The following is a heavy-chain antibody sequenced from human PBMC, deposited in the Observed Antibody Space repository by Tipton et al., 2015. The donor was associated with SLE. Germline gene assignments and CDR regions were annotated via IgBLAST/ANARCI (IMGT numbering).Heavy chain of an antibody. V-gene: IGHV4-39*07. Sequence: WGWIRQSPGKGLEWIGSIDNSGSTYDNPSLRSRVTISVDTSKNQFSLTLTSVTSADTAVYYCARRTSPYNSSWHDAFDIWGQGTLVTVSS. CDR3: ARRTSPYNSSWHDAFDI. J-gene: IGHJ3*02. CDR2: IDNSGST. D-gene: IGHD6-13*01.